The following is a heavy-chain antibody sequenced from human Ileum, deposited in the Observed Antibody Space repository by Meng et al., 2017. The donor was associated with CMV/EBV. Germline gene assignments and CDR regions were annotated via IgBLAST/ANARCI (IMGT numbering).Heavy chain of an antibody. D-gene: IGHD1-14*01. CDR1: GFIFSSYA. Sequence: GESLKISCAASGFIFSSYAISWVRQAPGKGLEWVSGISGSGGSTYYVDSVKGRFTVYRDNSKKSLHLQMNSLGAEDTDIYYCAKDGWYNNSPYYFDYWGQGTLVTVSS. CDR3: AKDGWYNNSPYYFDY. CDR2: ISGSGGST. V-gene: IGHV3-23*01. J-gene: IGHJ4*02.